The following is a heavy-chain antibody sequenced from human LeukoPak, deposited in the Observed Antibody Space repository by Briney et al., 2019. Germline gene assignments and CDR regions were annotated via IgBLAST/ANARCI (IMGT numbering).Heavy chain of an antibody. CDR2: ISSSSSYI. J-gene: IGHJ4*02. Sequence: PGGSLRLSCAASGFTFSSYSMNWVRQAPGKGLEWVSSISSSSSYIYYADSVKGRLTISRDNAKNSLYLQMNSLRAEDTAVYDCARVRSDHHFGSFDYWGQGTLVTVSS. D-gene: IGHD2-15*01. CDR3: ARVRSDHHFGSFDY. V-gene: IGHV3-21*01. CDR1: GFTFSSYS.